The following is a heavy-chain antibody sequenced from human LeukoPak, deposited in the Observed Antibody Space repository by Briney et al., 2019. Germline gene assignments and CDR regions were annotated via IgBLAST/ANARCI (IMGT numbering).Heavy chain of an antibody. CDR2: ISSSGTTI. J-gene: IGHJ4*02. CDR1: GFTFSSYE. V-gene: IGHV3-48*03. Sequence: GGSLRLSCAASGFTFSSYEMNWVCQAPGKGLEWVSYISSSGTTIYYADSVKGRFTISRDNAKNSLYLKMNSLRAEDTAVYYCARESPEPYWGQGTLVTVSS. CDR3: ARESPEPY.